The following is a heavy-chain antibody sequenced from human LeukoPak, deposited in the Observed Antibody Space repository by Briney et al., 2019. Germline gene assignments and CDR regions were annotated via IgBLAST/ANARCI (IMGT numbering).Heavy chain of an antibody. CDR1: GYTFTGDY. J-gene: IGHJ4*02. CDR2: INPNSGGT. V-gene: IGHV1-2*02. Sequence: GASVKVSCKASGYTFTGDYMHWVRQAPGQGLEWMGWINPNSGGTNYAQKFQGRVTMTRDTSISTAYMELSRLRSDDTAVYYCARANKPRGYSGYGVSFLFDYWGQGTLVTVSS. D-gene: IGHD5-12*01. CDR3: ARANKPRGYSGYGVSFLFDY.